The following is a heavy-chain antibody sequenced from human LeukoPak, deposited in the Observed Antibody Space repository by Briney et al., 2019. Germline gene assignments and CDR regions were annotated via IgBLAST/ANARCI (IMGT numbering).Heavy chain of an antibody. V-gene: IGHV1-18*01. J-gene: IGHJ3*02. Sequence: ASVKVSCKASGYTFTNYGVSWVRQAPGQGLEWMGWISGYNGYTNYAQKFQFRVTMTTDTSTSTAYMELRSLTSDDTAVYYCARAKLDSVVIVAFDIWGQGTMVTVSS. CDR1: GYTFTNYG. CDR3: ARAKLDSVVIVAFDI. D-gene: IGHD3-22*01. CDR2: ISGYNGYT.